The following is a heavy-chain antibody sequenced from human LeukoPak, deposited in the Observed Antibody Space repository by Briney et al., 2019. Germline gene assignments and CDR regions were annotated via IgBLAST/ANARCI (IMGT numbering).Heavy chain of an antibody. D-gene: IGHD1-1*01. CDR3: ARGGKGLQLIGSFYDY. Sequence: GASLKVSCKASGYIFTDYYIHWVRQAPGQGLEWMGWMNPNGGIDYAQKFHGRVTLTRDTSITTAYMELSSPRSDDTAVYFCARGGKGLQLIGSFYDYWGQGTLVTVSS. V-gene: IGHV1-2*02. J-gene: IGHJ4*02. CDR1: GYIFTDYY. CDR2: MNPNGGI.